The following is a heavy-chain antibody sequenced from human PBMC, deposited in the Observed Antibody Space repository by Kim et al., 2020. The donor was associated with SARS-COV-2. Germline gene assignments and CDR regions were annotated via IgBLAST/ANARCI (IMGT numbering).Heavy chain of an antibody. CDR3: ARDKYVDYEPIGYYYYGMDV. CDR2: IKQDGSEK. J-gene: IGHJ6*02. D-gene: IGHD4-17*01. Sequence: GGSLRLSCAASGFTFSSYWMSWVRQAPGKGLEWVANIKQDGSEKYYVDSVKGRFTISRDNAKNSLYLQMNSLRAEDTAVYYCARDKYVDYEPIGYYYYGMDVLGQGTTVTVSS. V-gene: IGHV3-7*01. CDR1: GFTFSSYW.